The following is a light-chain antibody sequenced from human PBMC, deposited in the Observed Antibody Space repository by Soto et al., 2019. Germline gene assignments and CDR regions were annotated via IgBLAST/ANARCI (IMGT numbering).Light chain of an antibody. CDR3: SSYVGGNNFFLV. Sequence: QSALTQPPSASGSPGQSVTISCTGTSSDVGGYNYVSWYQQHPGRAPKLMIFEVTKRPSGVPDRFSGSKSGNTASLTVSGLQADDEADYYCSSYVGGNNFFLVFGGGTKLTVL. CDR1: SSDVGGYNY. V-gene: IGLV2-8*01. CDR2: EVT. J-gene: IGLJ2*01.